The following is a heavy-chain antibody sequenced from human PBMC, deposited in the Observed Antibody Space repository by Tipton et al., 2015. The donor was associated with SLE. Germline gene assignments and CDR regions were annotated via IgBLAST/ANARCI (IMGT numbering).Heavy chain of an antibody. CDR3: ARDTKAARPGWFDP. CDR2: VNTYTGIT. J-gene: IGHJ5*02. Sequence: QLVQSGSELKKPGASVKVSCKASGYIFSDYGISWVRQAPGQGLEWMGWVNTYTGITSYGRRFQGRVSLTKDTSTSTAYMELKSLRSDDTAVYYCARDTKAARPGWFDPWGHGTLVTVRS. CDR1: GYIFSDYG. D-gene: IGHD6-6*01. V-gene: IGHV1-18*01.